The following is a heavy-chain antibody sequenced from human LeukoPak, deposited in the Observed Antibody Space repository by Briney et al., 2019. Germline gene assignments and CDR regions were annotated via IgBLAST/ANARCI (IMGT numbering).Heavy chain of an antibody. D-gene: IGHD4-23*01. J-gene: IGHJ3*02. V-gene: IGHV3-53*01. CDR3: ARLPYGGNSDAFDI. CDR1: GFTVSSNY. Sequence: PGGSLRLSCAASGFTVSSNYMSWVRQAPGKGLEWVSVIYSGGSTYYADSVKGRFTISRDNAKNSLYLQMNSLRAEDTALYYCARLPYGGNSDAFDIWGQGTMVTVSS. CDR2: IYSGGST.